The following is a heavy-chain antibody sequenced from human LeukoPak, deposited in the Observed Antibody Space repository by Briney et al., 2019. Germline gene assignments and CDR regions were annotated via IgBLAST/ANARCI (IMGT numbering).Heavy chain of an antibody. Sequence: GGSLRLSCAPSVFTFSSYAMAGVRQAPGKGLQWVSVITCSGRTTYYADSVKGLFTISRDNAKNSLYLQMNSMRGEDRAVYYCARDGGYDRFDYWGQGTLVTVSS. J-gene: IGHJ4*02. CDR1: VFTFSSYA. CDR2: ITCSGRTT. D-gene: IGHD5-12*01. CDR3: ARDGGYDRFDY. V-gene: IGHV3-21*01.